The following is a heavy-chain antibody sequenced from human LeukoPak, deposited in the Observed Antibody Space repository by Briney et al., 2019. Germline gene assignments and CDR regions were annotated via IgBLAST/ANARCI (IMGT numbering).Heavy chain of an antibody. V-gene: IGHV3-48*03. D-gene: IGHD1-26*01. J-gene: IGHJ4*02. CDR3: ARTKVGASLFDY. CDR1: GFTFSSYE. Sequence: GGSLRLSCAASGFTFSSYEMNWVRQAPGKGLEWVSYISSSGHTTYYADSVKGRFTISRDNAKNSLYLHMNSLRAEDTAVYYCARTKVGASLFDYWGQGTLVTVSS. CDR2: ISSSGHTT.